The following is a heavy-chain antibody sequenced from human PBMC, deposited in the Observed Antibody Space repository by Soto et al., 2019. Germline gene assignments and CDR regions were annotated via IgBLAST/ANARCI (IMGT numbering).Heavy chain of an antibody. CDR1: GFSFRDYG. CDR3: AKDYDYGDSLPFDY. J-gene: IGHJ4*02. V-gene: IGHV3-23*01. Sequence: VQLLEAGGGLVQPGGSLRLSCAASGFSFRDYGMSWVRQAPGKGLEWLSAIIGIGDTAYYADSVRGRFTISRDNSKNTLYLKLNDLGAEDTAIYYCAKDYDYGDSLPFDYWGQGTLVTVSS. CDR2: IIGIGDTA. D-gene: IGHD4-17*01.